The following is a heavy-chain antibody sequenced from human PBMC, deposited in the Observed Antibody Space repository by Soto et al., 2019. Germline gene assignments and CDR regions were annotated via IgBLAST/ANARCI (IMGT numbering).Heavy chain of an antibody. CDR1: GFTFSSFV. J-gene: IGHJ6*02. Sequence: GGSLRLSCAASGFTFSSFVMHWVRQAPGKGLEWVSLIWYDGSKKSYGNSVKGRFNISRDNSRKTVYLQMNSLRADDTAVYYCARDASYYSLWSGYYPSRNGMDVWGQGTTVTVSS. V-gene: IGHV3-33*01. CDR3: ARDASYYSLWSGYYPSRNGMDV. CDR2: IWYDGSKK. D-gene: IGHD3-3*01.